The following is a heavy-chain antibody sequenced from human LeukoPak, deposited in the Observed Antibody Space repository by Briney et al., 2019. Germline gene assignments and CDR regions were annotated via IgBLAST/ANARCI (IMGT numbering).Heavy chain of an antibody. D-gene: IGHD3-3*01. CDR3: ANTLPSFWSGSGWFDP. Sequence: ASVKVSCKASGYTFTSYYMHWVRQAPGQGLEWMGIINPSGGSTSYAQKFQGRVTMTRDTSTSTVYMELSSLRSEDTAVYYCANTLPSFWSGSGWFDPWGQGTLVTVSS. J-gene: IGHJ5*02. CDR2: INPSGGST. V-gene: IGHV1-46*01. CDR1: GYTFTSYY.